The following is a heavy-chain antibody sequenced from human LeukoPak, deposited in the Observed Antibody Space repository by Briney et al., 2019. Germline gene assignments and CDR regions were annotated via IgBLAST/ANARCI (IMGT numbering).Heavy chain of an antibody. D-gene: IGHD6-19*01. CDR1: GGSFSGYY. CDR2: INHSGST. J-gene: IGHJ5*02. Sequence: PSETLSLTCAVYGGSFSGYYWSWLRQPPGKGLEWIGEINHSGSTNYNPSLKSRVTISVDTSKNQFSLKLSSVTAAATAVYYCARSAVAGLSWFDPWGQGTLVTVSS. V-gene: IGHV4-34*01. CDR3: ARSAVAGLSWFDP.